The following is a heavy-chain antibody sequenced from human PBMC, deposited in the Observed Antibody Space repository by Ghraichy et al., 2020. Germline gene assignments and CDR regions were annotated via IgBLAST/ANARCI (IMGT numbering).Heavy chain of an antibody. D-gene: IGHD3-22*01. CDR1: GFTFSSYW. V-gene: IGHV3-7*03. CDR2: INQDGSVE. Sequence: GESLNISCAASGFTFSSYWMGWVRQPPGKGLEWVANINQDGSVENYVDSMRGRFTISRDNAKNSLFLQMNSLRVEDTAVYYCARSTYYNSGAFYSTYWGQGTLVAVSS. J-gene: IGHJ4*02. CDR3: ARSTYYNSGAFYSTY.